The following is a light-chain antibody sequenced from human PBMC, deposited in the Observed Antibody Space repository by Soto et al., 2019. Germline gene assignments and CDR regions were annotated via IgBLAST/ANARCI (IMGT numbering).Light chain of an antibody. Sequence: QSVLTQPASVSGSPGQSITISCTGTSSDVGSYNLVSWYQQHPGKAPKLMIYEGSKRPSGVSNRFSGSKSGNTASLTISGLQAEDEADYYCCSYAGSSPYVFGTGTNSPS. CDR2: EGS. CDR1: SSDVGSYNL. J-gene: IGLJ1*01. V-gene: IGLV2-23*01. CDR3: CSYAGSSPYV.